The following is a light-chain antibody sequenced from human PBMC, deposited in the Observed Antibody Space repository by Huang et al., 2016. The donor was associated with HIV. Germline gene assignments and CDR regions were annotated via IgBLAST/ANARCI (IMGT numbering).Light chain of an antibody. CDR1: QIVSSH. CDR2: ADS. Sequence: ETVMTQSPVTLSVSPGDRASLSFRSSQIVSSHFTWYQQKPGQAPRLLIYADSTRATGVPARFSGSGAGTEFTLTISTLQSEDSAVYYCQQYNDFRSTFGPGTRVEIK. CDR3: QQYNDFRST. V-gene: IGKV3-15*01. J-gene: IGKJ3*01.